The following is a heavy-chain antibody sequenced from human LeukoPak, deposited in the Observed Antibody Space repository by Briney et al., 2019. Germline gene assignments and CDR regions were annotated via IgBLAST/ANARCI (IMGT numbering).Heavy chain of an antibody. J-gene: IGHJ4*02. CDR3: ARDAGARGYYDFWSGSD. CDR1: GGSISSYY. D-gene: IGHD3-3*01. V-gene: IGHV4-59*12. CDR2: IYHSGST. Sequence: PSETLSPTCTVSGGSISSYYWSWIRQPPGKGLEWIGYIYHSGSTYYNPSLKSRVTISLDRSKNQFSLKLTSATAADTAVYYCARDAGARGYYDFWSGSDWGQGTLVTVSS.